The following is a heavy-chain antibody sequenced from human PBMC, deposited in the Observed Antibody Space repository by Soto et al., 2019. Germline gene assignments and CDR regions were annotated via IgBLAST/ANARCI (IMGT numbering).Heavy chain of an antibody. V-gene: IGHV1-69*01. J-gene: IGHJ1*01. CDR2: IIPVFGTT. D-gene: IGHD3-10*01. CDR3: ARGGGPYVWFNEF. Sequence: QGQLVQSGPEVKKPGSSVKVSCKDSGGLFSSFAISWVRQAPGQGLGWLGGIIPVFGTTNYAEKFQDRVTITADESTNTAYMELTSLTSGDTAMYYCARGGGPYVWFNEFWGQGTLVTVSS. CDR1: GGLFSSFA.